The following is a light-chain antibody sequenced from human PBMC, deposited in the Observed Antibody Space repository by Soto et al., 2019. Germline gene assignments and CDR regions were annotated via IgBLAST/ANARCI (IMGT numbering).Light chain of an antibody. V-gene: IGKV3-15*01. Sequence: ERVMTQSPATLSVSPGERATRSCRASQSVSSNLAWYQRKPGQAPRLLIYAASTRATGIPARFSGSGSGTEFTLTISSLQSEDFAVYYCQQYNNWPQTFGQGTKVDI. CDR3: QQYNNWPQT. CDR2: AAS. CDR1: QSVSSN. J-gene: IGKJ1*01.